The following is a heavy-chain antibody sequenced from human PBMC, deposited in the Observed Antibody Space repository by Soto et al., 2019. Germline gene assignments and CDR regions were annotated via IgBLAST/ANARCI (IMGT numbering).Heavy chain of an antibody. CDR2: IIPIFGTA. CDR3: ARKMDWNAPLFD. J-gene: IGHJ4*02. CDR1: GGTFSSYA. Sequence: QVQLVQSGAEVKKPGSSVKVSCKASGGTFSSYAISWVRQAPGQGLEWMGGIIPIFGTANYAQKFRGRVTITADESTSTAYMEMSSLRSEDTAVYYCARKMDWNAPLFDWGQGTLVTVSS. V-gene: IGHV1-69*12. D-gene: IGHD1-1*01.